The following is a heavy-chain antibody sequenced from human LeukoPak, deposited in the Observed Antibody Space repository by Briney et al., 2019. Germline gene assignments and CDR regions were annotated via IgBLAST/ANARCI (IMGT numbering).Heavy chain of an antibody. CDR3: AKGRFCTGSGCYSTAPDY. CDR1: GFTFSSYA. V-gene: IGHV3-23*01. CDR2: ISGSGDRT. D-gene: IGHD2-15*01. J-gene: IGHJ4*02. Sequence: GGSLRLSCEASGFTFSSYAMSWVRQAPGKGLEWVSAISGSGDRTYHADSVRGRFSISRDSSKSTLFLQMDSLRAEDTAVYYCAKGRFCTGSGCYSTAPDYWGQGTLVTVSS.